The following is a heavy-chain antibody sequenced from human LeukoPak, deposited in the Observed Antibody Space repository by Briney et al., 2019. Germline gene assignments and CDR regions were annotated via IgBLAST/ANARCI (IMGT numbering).Heavy chain of an antibody. CDR1: GFSATAKF. CDR2: IQSGGST. D-gene: IGHD2-15*01. Sequence: GRSLRLSCAASGFSATAKFMSSVRQAPGNGLECGSLIQSGGSTFYADSVKGRFTISRDNSKNILYRQIKSLRAEDTGVYFCACCFSDNTQPFDPWGQGTLVTVSS. V-gene: IGHV3-66*01. CDR3: ACCFSDNTQPFDP. J-gene: IGHJ5*02.